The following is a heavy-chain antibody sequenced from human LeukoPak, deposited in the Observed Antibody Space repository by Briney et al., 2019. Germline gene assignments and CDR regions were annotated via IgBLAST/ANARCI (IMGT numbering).Heavy chain of an antibody. CDR3: VRDGSGYDY. Sequence: PGGSLRLSCAASGFTFSNYWMSWVRQAPGKGLEWVANIKQGGSEKYYLNSVKGRFTISRDNAKNSLYLQMNSLRTDDTAIYYCVRDGSGYDYWGQGTLVTVSS. V-gene: IGHV3-7*05. CDR1: GFTFSNYW. CDR2: IKQGGSEK. J-gene: IGHJ4*02. D-gene: IGHD6-19*01.